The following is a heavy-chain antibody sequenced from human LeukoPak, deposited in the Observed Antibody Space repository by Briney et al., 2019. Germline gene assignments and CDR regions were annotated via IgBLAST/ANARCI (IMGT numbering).Heavy chain of an antibody. CDR3: AKRYSGSSGLYNFDY. V-gene: IGHV3-23*01. J-gene: IGHJ4*02. Sequence: GGSLRLSCAASGFTFSSYAMTWVCQPPGKGLEGVSSITGSTGSTYYADSVKGRFTISRDNSKNTLYLQMNSLRAEDTAVYYCAKRYSGSSGLYNFDYWGQGTLVTVSS. D-gene: IGHD1-26*01. CDR1: GFTFSSYA. CDR2: ITGSTGST.